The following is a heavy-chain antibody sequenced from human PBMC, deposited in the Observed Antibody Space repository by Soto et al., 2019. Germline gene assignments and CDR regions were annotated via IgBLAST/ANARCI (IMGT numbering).Heavy chain of an antibody. D-gene: IGHD5-12*01. CDR3: AAGGGLPRYY. V-gene: IGHV4-30-2*01. CDR2: IYDSGST. CDR1: GGSISSGGYS. J-gene: IGHJ4*02. Sequence: QLQLQESGSGLVKPSQTLSLTCAVSGGSISSGGYSWSWIRQPPGKGLEWIGYIYDSGSTYYNPSIKSRVTIPVDRSKNQFSLKLSSVPAADTAVYYCAAGGGLPRYYWGQGTLVTVSS.